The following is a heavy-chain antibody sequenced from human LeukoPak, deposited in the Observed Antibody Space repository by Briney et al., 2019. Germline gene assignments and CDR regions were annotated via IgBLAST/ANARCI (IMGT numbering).Heavy chain of an antibody. V-gene: IGHV1-69*01. CDR1: GGTFSSYA. CDR2: IIPIFGTA. J-gene: IGHJ4*02. Sequence: SVKVSCKDSGGTFSSYAISWVRQAPGQGLEWMGGIIPIFGTANYAQKFQGRVTITADESTSTAYMELSSLRSEDTAVYYCARAPLSNKGMGVVYWGQGTLVTVSS. CDR3: ARAPLSNKGMGVVY. D-gene: IGHD1/OR15-1a*01.